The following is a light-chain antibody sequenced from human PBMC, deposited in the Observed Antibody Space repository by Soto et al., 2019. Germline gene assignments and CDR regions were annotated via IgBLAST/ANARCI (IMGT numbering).Light chain of an antibody. Sequence: HSAPNQPPSVSGAPGQSVTLSFAGTSNYVGHYNYVSWYQQHPGKAPKLIIYDVSQRPSGVPDRFSGSKSGNTASLTISGLQAEDEADYYCCSYAGTYTFVFVTGTKVTVL. CDR3: CSYAGTYTFV. CDR1: SNYVGHYNY. CDR2: DVS. V-gene: IGLV2-11*01. J-gene: IGLJ1*01.